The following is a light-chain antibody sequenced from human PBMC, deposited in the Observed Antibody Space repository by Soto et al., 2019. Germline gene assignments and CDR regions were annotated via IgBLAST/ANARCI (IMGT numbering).Light chain of an antibody. CDR1: QAVTSKF. CDR2: GAS. J-gene: IGKJ4*01. Sequence: EIVLTQSPGTLSLSPGDEATLSCKASQAVTSKFLAWYQQKPGQPPRLLILGASTRATGIADGFSGSGSGTDFTLTISRLERDDFAVDYCQQYGDSGRTFGGGTKVEI. CDR3: QQYGDSGRT. V-gene: IGKV3-20*01.